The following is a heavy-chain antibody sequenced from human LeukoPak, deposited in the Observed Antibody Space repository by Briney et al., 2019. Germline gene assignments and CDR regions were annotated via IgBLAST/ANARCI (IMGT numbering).Heavy chain of an antibody. D-gene: IGHD2-2*01. J-gene: IGHJ4*02. CDR2: ISSSTSTT. CDR1: GFGFSSYN. CDR3: AKEDPILYRVVPAALF. Sequence: GGSLRLSCAASGFGFSSYNMNWVRQAPGKGLEWVSYISSSTSTTYYADSVKGRFTISRDNSKNTPYLQMNSLRAEDTAVYYCAKEDPILYRVVPAALFGDQGTLVTVSS. V-gene: IGHV3-48*01.